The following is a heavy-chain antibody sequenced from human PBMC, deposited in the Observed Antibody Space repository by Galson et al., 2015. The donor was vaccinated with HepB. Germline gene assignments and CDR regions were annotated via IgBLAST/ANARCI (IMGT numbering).Heavy chain of an antibody. CDR3: ARRPTLFTYCGGDCYFDY. CDR1: GGSFSGYY. Sequence: SETLSLTCAVYGGSFSGYYWSWIRQPPGKGLEWIGEINHSGSANYNPSLKSRVTISVDTSKNQFSLKLSSVTAADTAVYYCARRPTLFTYCGGDCYFDYWAQGSLVTVSS. CDR2: INHSGSA. D-gene: IGHD2-21*02. V-gene: IGHV4-34*01. J-gene: IGHJ4*02.